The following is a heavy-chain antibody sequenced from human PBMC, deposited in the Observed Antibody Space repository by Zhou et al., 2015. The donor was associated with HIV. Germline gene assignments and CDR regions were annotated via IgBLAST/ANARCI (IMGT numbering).Heavy chain of an antibody. D-gene: IGHD6-6*01. J-gene: IGHJ2*01. CDR2: IIPVLGTS. V-gene: IGHV1-69*06. Sequence: QVQLVQSGAEVKKPGSSVKVSCKPSGGTFSSYGITWVRQAPGQGLEWMGGIIPVLGTSNYAQKFQGRVSITADRSTSTAYMELRSLKSEDTAVYYCARDRGAARPGWRYFDLWGRGTLVTVSS. CDR1: GGTFSSYG. CDR3: ARDRGAARPGWRYFDL.